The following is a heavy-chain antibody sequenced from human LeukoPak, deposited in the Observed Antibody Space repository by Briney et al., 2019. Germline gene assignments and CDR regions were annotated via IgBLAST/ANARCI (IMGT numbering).Heavy chain of an antibody. CDR3: AKDYYDSSGYFHEYFQH. V-gene: IGHV3-30*02. CDR1: GFTFSSHG. D-gene: IGHD3-22*01. CDR2: IRYDGSNK. Sequence: GGSLRLSRAASGFTFSSHGMHWVRQAPGKGLEWVAFIRYDGSNKYYADSVKGRFTISRDNSKNTLYLQMNSLRAEDTAVYYCAKDYYDSSGYFHEYFQHWGQGTLVTVSS. J-gene: IGHJ1*01.